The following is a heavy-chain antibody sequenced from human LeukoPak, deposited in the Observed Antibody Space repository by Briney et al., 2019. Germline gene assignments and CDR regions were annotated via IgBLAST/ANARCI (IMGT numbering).Heavy chain of an antibody. J-gene: IGHJ4*02. V-gene: IGHV1-18*04. CDR1: GYTFISYG. CDR3: ARARGSSSSQDYYVDY. Sequence: ASVKVSCKASGYTFISYGISWVRLAPGQGLEWMGWISTYNGNTKYAQKLQGRVTLTTDTSTRTVYMELRSLRSDDTAVYYCARARGSSSSQDYYVDYWGQGTLVTVSS. D-gene: IGHD2-2*01. CDR2: ISTYNGNT.